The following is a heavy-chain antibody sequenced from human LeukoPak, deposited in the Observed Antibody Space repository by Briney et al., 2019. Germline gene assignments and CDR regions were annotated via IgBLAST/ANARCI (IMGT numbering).Heavy chain of an antibody. D-gene: IGHD2-2*01. CDR2: IDYSGST. J-gene: IGHJ6*03. V-gene: IGHV4-59*08. CDR3: ARRRTTGLSGYMDV. Sequence: PSETLSLTCTVSGGSISSYYWTWIRQPQRKVPEWIGYIDYSGSTNYNPSLKSRVTISVGTSKNQFSLKLTSVTAADTAVYYCARRRTTGLSGYMDVWGKGTTVTVSS. CDR1: GGSISSYY.